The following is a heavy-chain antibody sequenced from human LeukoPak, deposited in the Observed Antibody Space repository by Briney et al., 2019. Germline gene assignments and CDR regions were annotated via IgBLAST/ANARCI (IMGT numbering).Heavy chain of an antibody. Sequence: GGSLGLSCAASGFTFTSYNMNWVRQAPGKGLEWVSSISGSGDNRNYADSVKGRFTISRDNSKSTLYLEMNSLRAEDTAIYYCAKNPLVSGTIYFDSWGQGTLLTVSS. CDR1: GFTFTSYN. V-gene: IGHV3-23*01. J-gene: IGHJ4*02. CDR2: ISGSGDNR. D-gene: IGHD6-19*01. CDR3: AKNPLVSGTIYFDS.